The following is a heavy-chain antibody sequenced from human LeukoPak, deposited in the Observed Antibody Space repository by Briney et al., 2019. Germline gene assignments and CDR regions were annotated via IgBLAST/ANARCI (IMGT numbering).Heavy chain of an antibody. Sequence: PGGSLRLSCAASGFTFDDYAMHWLRQAPGKGLEWVSGISWNSGSIGYADSVKGRFTISRDNAKNSLYLQMNSLRAEDTALYYCAKDIVRYFDWLLANFDYWGQGTLVTVSS. J-gene: IGHJ4*02. CDR3: AKDIVRYFDWLLANFDY. V-gene: IGHV3-9*01. CDR1: GFTFDDYA. D-gene: IGHD3-9*01. CDR2: ISWNSGSI.